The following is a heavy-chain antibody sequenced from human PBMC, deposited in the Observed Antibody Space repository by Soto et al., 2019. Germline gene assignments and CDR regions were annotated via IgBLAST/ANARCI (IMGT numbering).Heavy chain of an antibody. Sequence: GASVKVSCKASGYTFTSYGISWVRQAPGQGLEWMGWISAYNGNTNYAQKLQGRVTMTTDTSTSTAYMELRSLRSDDTAVYYCARDYDSSGYYYEGYWGQGTLATVSS. CDR2: ISAYNGNT. V-gene: IGHV1-18*01. D-gene: IGHD3-22*01. CDR1: GYTFTSYG. J-gene: IGHJ4*02. CDR3: ARDYDSSGYYYEGY.